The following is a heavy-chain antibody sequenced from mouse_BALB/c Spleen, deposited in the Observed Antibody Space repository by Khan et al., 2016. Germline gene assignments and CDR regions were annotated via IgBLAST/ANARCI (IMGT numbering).Heavy chain of an antibody. CDR3: ARHNYFGYGDY. CDR1: GFDFSRYW. Sequence: EVKLLESGGGLVQPGGSLKLSCAASGFDFSRYWMSWVRQAPGKGLEWIGEINPDSSTINYTPSLKDKFIISRDTAKNTLYLQMSKVRAEDTALYYCARHNYFGYGDYWRQGTTLPVSS. V-gene: IGHV4-1*02. J-gene: IGHJ2*01. D-gene: IGHD1-2*01. CDR2: INPDSSTI.